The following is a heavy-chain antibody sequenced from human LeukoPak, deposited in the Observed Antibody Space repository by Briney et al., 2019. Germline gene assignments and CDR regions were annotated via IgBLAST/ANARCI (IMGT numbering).Heavy chain of an antibody. CDR1: GYSLTNYW. CDR2: IYPVDSDT. J-gene: IGHJ6*02. D-gene: IGHD6-6*01. V-gene: IGHV5-51*01. CDR3: ARLQSSSSRYYYYYGMDV. Sequence: GESLKISCKGSGYSLTNYWIAWVRQMPGKGLEWMGIIYPVDSDTRYSPSFQGQVTISADKSISTAYLQWSSLKASDTAMYYCARLQSSSSRYYYYYGMDVWGQGTTVTVSS.